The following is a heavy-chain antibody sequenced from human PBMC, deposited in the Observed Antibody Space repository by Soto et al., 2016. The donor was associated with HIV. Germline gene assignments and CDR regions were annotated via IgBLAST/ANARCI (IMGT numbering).Heavy chain of an antibody. D-gene: IGHD1-1*01. CDR2: IYYSGST. CDR1: GGSISSSSYY. J-gene: IGHJ3*02. CDR3: ARPQLERRGVHAFDI. Sequence: QLQLQESGPGLVKPSETLSLTCTVSGGSISSSSYYWGWIRQPPGKGLEWIGSIYYSGSTYYNPSLKSRVTISVDTSKNQFSLKLSSVTAADTAVYYCARPQLERRGVHAFDIWGQGTMVTVSS. V-gene: IGHV4-39*01.